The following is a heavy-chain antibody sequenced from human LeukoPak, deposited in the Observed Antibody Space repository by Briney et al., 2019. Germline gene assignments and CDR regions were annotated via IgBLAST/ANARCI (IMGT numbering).Heavy chain of an antibody. CDR2: IRYDGTNE. CDR3: AKRGTFGRVN. Sequence: GGSLRLXCAASGFTYSIYGMHWVRQAPGKGLEWVAFIRYDGTNEYYADSVKGRFTISRDNSKNTLYLQMNSLRPEDSAVYYCAKRGTFGRVNWGQGTLVTVSS. J-gene: IGHJ4*02. D-gene: IGHD3-16*01. V-gene: IGHV3-30*02. CDR1: GFTYSIYG.